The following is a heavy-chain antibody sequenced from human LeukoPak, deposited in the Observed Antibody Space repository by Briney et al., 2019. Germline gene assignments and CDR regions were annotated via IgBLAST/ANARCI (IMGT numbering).Heavy chain of an antibody. D-gene: IGHD6-6*01. Sequence: GASVEVSCKASGYTFTSYGISWVRQAPGQGLEWMGWISAYNGNTNYAQKLQGRVTMTTDTSTSTAYMELRSLRSDDTAVYYCARESGVSSSDEGPDYYYYYGMDVWGQGTTVTVSS. CDR2: ISAYNGNT. CDR1: GYTFTSYG. V-gene: IGHV1-18*01. J-gene: IGHJ6*02. CDR3: ARESGVSSSDEGPDYYYYYGMDV.